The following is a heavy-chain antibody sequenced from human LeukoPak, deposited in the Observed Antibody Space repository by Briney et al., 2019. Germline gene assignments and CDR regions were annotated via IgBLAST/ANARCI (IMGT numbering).Heavy chain of an antibody. CDR2: IYPGDSDD. V-gene: IGHV5-51*01. CDR1: GYSFTTYW. J-gene: IGHJ4*02. D-gene: IGHD3-10*01. CDR3: VRRPSTGSYSEDYFDY. Sequence: GESLKISCKGSGYSFTTYWIHWVRQMPVKELEWMGSIYPGDSDDRYSPSFQGQVTISADNSINTAYLQWNSLKASDTAMYYCVRRPSTGSYSEDYFDYWGQGAQVTVSS.